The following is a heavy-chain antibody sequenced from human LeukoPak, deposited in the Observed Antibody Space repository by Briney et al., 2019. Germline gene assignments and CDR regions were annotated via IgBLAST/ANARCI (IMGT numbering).Heavy chain of an antibody. Sequence: GGSLRLSCAASEFTFNNAWMSWVRHAPGKGLEWVVRVKSDTDGGTTDYAAPVKGRFTISRDDSKNMVYLQMNSLRTDDTAVYYCTAGTGHSDHDYWGQGTLVTVSS. J-gene: IGHJ4*02. V-gene: IGHV3-15*01. CDR1: EFTFNNAW. CDR3: TAGTGHSDHDY. D-gene: IGHD5-12*01. CDR2: VKSDTDGGTT.